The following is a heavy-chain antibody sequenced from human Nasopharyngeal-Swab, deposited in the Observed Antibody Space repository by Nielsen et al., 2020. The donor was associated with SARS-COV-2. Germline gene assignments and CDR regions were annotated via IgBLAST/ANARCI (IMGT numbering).Heavy chain of an antibody. CDR3: ARDVAIVGATLEN. CDR2: ISSSSSTS. V-gene: IGHV3-48*02. Sequence: GVLKISCAAPEFTMSRNGMHWVRQAPGKGLEWVAYISSSSSTSYYADSVKGRFTISRDNPKNSLYLQMNSLRDEDTALYYCARDVAIVGATLENWGQGTLVTVSS. CDR1: EFTMSRNG. D-gene: IGHD1-26*01. J-gene: IGHJ4*02.